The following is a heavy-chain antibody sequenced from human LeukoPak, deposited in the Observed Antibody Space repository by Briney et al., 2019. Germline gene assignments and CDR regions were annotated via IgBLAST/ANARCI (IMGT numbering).Heavy chain of an antibody. CDR1: GFTFVKYW. D-gene: IGHD3-3*01. CDR3: ARDQYDTWSRRGNFDS. Sequence: GGSLRLSCVASGFTFVKYWMSWVRQAPGKGLEWVANIKLDGSEKNYVDSVKGRFTISRDNTKNSLYLQMNSLRAEDTAVFYCARDQYDTWSRRGNFDSWGQGTLVIVSS. V-gene: IGHV3-7*03. CDR2: IKLDGSEK. J-gene: IGHJ4*02.